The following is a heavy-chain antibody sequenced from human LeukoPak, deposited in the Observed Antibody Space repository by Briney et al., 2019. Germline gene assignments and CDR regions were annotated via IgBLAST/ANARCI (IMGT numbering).Heavy chain of an antibody. CDR1: GFTFSGSA. CDR3: TRHSIAARPFDY. J-gene: IGHJ4*02. Sequence: GGSLRLSCAASGFTFSGSAMHWVRQASGKGLEWVGRIRSKANSYATAYAASVKGRFTISRDDSKNTAYLQMNNLKTEDTAVYYCTRHSIAARPFDYWGQGTLVTVSS. CDR2: IRSKANSYAT. V-gene: IGHV3-73*01. D-gene: IGHD6-6*01.